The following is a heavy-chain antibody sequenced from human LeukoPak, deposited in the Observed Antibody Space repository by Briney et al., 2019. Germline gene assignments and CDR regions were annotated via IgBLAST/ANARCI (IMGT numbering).Heavy chain of an antibody. Sequence: PSETLSLTCTVSGGSISSYYWSWIRQPPGKGLEWIGYIYYSGSTNYNPSLKSRVPISVDTSKNQFSLKLSSVTAADTAVYYCARDPNYYDSRGNDAFDIWGRGNDAFDIWGQGTMVTVSS. CDR2: IYYSGST. V-gene: IGHV4-59*01. CDR1: GGSISSYY. CDR3: ARDPNYYDSRGNDAFDIWGRGNDAFDI. D-gene: IGHD3-22*01. J-gene: IGHJ3*02.